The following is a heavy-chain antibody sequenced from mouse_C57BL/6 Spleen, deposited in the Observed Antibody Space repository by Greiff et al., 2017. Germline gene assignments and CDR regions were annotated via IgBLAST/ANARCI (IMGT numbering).Heavy chain of an antibody. V-gene: IGHV1-72*01. CDR2: IDPKSGGT. CDR1: GYTFTSYW. J-gene: IGHJ4*01. CDR3: ARDEYDAMDY. Sequence: QVQLQQPGAELVKPGASVKLSCKASGYTFTSYWMHWVKQRPGRGLEWIGRIDPKSGGTKYNEKFKSKATLTVDKPSSTAYMQLSILTSEDSAVYYCARDEYDAMDYWGQGTSVTVSS. D-gene: IGHD1-2*01.